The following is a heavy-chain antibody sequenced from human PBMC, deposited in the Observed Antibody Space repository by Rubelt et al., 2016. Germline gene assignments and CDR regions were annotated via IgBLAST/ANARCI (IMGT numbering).Heavy chain of an antibody. CDR2: IYYRGRT. J-gene: IGHJ3*02. CDR1: GVSLSSSDCY. Sequence: QLQLQESGPGLVKPSETLSLTCTVSGVSLSSSDCYWAWIRQSPGKGLEWIGSIYYRGRTHYNPSLNSRVTISLDTSNNQFSLNLNSVTAADTAVYYCAKGAALYLRSPFDIWGQGTMVTVSS. D-gene: IGHD6-25*01. CDR3: AKGAALYLRSPFDI. V-gene: IGHV4-39*07.